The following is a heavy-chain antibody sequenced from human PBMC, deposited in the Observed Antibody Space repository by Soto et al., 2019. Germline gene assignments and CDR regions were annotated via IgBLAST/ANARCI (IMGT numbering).Heavy chain of an antibody. CDR1: GFTFSSYD. CDR2: ISGSGSNK. D-gene: IGHD5-18*01. V-gene: IGHV3-23*01. CDR3: ANRDTSMVTRYYFGMDV. J-gene: IGHJ6*02. Sequence: SLRLSCAASGFTFSSYDMSWVRQAPGKGLEWVSAISGSGSNKYYADSVRGRFTISRDNSKNTLYLQMNSLRAEDTAVYYCANRDTSMVTRYYFGMDVWGQGTTVTVSS.